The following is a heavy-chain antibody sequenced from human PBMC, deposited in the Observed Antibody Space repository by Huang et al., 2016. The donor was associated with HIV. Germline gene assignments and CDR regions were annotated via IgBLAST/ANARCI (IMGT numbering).Heavy chain of an antibody. D-gene: IGHD6-13*01. J-gene: IGHJ4*02. CDR2: ISETGSVI. V-gene: IGHV3-48*01. Sequence: EEQLVESGGGLVQPGGSLRLSCAASGFSFSSCNMNWVRQAPGKGLEWLSYISETGSVITYADAVKGRFTVSRDNAKNYLYLQMDSLRAEDTAVYYCARGYSSSWLYNWGQGTLVTVSS. CDR3: ARGYSSSWLYN. CDR1: GFSFSSCN.